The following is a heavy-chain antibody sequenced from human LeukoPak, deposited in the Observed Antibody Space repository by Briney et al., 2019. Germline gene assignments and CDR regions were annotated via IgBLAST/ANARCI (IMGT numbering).Heavy chain of an antibody. CDR1: GGTFSSYA. Sequence: ASVQVSCKASGGTFSSYAISWVRQAPGQGLEWMGGIIPIFGTANYAQKFQGRVTITADESTSTAYMELSSLRSEDTAVYYCARDLGTSGDGNWFDPWGQGTLVTVSS. D-gene: IGHD2-2*01. CDR2: IIPIFGTA. CDR3: ARDLGTSGDGNWFDP. V-gene: IGHV1-69*13. J-gene: IGHJ5*02.